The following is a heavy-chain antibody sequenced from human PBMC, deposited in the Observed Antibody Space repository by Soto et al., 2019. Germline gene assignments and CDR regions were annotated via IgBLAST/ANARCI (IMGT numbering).Heavy chain of an antibody. Sequence: PGGSLRLSCAASGFTFSSYAMHWVRQAPGKGLEWVAVISGGGDTKYYADSVTGRFTISRDNSKNTLFLQMNSLRPEDTAVYRCARVRLLTLTDYYYGMDIWGQGTTVTVSS. V-gene: IGHV3-30-3*01. J-gene: IGHJ6*02. CDR2: ISGGGDTK. D-gene: IGHD4-17*01. CDR1: GFTFSSYA. CDR3: ARVRLLTLTDYYYGMDI.